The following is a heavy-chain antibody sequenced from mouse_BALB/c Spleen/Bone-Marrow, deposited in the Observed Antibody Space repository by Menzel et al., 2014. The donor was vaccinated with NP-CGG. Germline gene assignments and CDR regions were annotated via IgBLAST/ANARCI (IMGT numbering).Heavy chain of an antibody. CDR3: GKVYYYGSNYFDY. D-gene: IGHD1-1*01. CDR2: INPYNGDT. J-gene: IGHJ2*01. CDR1: GYSFTGYF. V-gene: IGHV1-37*01. Sequence: VQLQQSGPELVKPGASVKISCKASGYSFTGYFMNWVKQSHGKSLEWIGRINPYNGDTFYNQKFKGKATLTVDKSSSTAHRELLSLTTEDSAVYYCGKVYYYGSNYFDYWGQGTTLTVSS.